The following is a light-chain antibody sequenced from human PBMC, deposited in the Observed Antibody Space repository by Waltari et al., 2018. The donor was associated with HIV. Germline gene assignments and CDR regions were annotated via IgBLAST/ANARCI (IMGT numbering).Light chain of an antibody. CDR3: QQLESYTQIS. J-gene: IGKJ4*01. V-gene: IGKV1-9*01. CDR2: AAS. Sequence: DIHLTQSPSILSASVGDRVTITCRTSQGISSYLAWYQQKPGKAPNLLINAASTLQSGVPSRFSGSGSGTEFTLTISSLQPEDFATYYCQQLESYTQISFGGGTKVGIK. CDR1: QGISSY.